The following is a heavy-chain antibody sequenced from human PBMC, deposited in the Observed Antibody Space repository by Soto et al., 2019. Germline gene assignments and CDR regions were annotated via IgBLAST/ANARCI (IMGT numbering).Heavy chain of an antibody. Sequence: SETTCITSAVYGGTVCSSFCGWTRKNQGKGLEWIGEINHSGSTNYNPSLKSRVTISVDTSKNQFSLKLSSVTAEDTAVYYCARDSPPRFLEWNPDGQIVGHYYYGMDVWVQGTTVTVSS. V-gene: IGHV4-34*01. CDR2: INHSGST. CDR1: GGTVCSSF. J-gene: IGHJ6*02. CDR3: ARDSPPRFLEWNPDGQIVGHYYYGMDV. D-gene: IGHD3-3*01.